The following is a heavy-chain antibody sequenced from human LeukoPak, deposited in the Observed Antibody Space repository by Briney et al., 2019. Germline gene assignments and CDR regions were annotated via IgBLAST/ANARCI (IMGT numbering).Heavy chain of an antibody. Sequence: GGSLRLSCAASGFTFSGSWMSWVRQAPGKGLEWVANIKQDGSEKYYVDSVKGRFTISRDNGKKSLFLQVNSLRVEDTAVYYCARERSIGSLDYWGQGTLVTVSS. CDR3: ARERSIGSLDY. J-gene: IGHJ4*02. CDR1: GFTFSGSW. CDR2: IKQDGSEK. V-gene: IGHV3-7*01. D-gene: IGHD1-26*01.